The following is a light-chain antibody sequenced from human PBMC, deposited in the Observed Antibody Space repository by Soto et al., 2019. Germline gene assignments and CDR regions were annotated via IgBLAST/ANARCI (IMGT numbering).Light chain of an antibody. CDR3: QQSNTWPYT. CDR1: QSVSHN. J-gene: IGKJ2*01. CDR2: GAS. Sequence: EILMTQSPATLSVSPGERATLSCRASQSVSHNLAWYQQKPGQAPRLLFYGASTRAPGIPARFSGSGSGTDFTLTISSLQSEDCAVYYCQQSNTWPYTFGQGTKLEI. V-gene: IGKV3-15*01.